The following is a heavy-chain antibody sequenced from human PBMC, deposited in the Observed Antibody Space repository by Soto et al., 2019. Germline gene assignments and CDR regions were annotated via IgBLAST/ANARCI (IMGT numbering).Heavy chain of an antibody. J-gene: IGHJ4*02. CDR2: IKEDGSER. D-gene: IGHD3-10*01. V-gene: IGHV3-7*01. Sequence: LRLSCAAPGFSFITYWMSWVRHAPGKVLARVANIKEDGSERYYVASVNGRFTISRDSAKNALYLQMNSLRVEDTAVYYCAIVIISMVPGGLDHWGQGTLVTVSS. CDR3: AIVIISMVPGGLDH. CDR1: GFSFITYW.